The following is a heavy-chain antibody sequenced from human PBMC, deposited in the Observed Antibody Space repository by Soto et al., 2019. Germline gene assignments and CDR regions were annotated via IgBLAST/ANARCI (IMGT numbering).Heavy chain of an antibody. CDR2: ISYDGRNK. CDR1: GFTFSSYG. J-gene: IGHJ6*02. D-gene: IGHD6-19*01. Sequence: QVQLVESGGGGVQPGRSLRLSCAASGFTFSSYGIHWVRQAPGKGLAWVAVISYDGRNKYYADSVKGRFAISRDNSRNTLYLQMSSLRAEDTAVYYCVKDGSSGWPYYYGLDVWGQGTTVTVSS. V-gene: IGHV3-30*18. CDR3: VKDGSSGWPYYYGLDV.